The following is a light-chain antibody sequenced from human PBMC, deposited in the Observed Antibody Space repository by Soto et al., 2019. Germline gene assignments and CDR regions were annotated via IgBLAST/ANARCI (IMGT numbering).Light chain of an antibody. J-gene: IGKJ5*01. CDR2: GAS. CDR1: QSVSSN. V-gene: IGKV3-20*01. Sequence: EIVMTQSPATLSVSPVERATLSCRASQSVSSNLAWYQQKPGQAPRLLIYGASSRATGIPDRFSGSGSGTDFTLTISRLEPKDFAVYYCQQYGSSPITFGQGTRLEIK. CDR3: QQYGSSPIT.